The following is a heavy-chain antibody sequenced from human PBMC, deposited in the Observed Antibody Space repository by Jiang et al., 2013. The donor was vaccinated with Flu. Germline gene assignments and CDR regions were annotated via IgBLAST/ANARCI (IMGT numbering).Heavy chain of an antibody. D-gene: IGHD3-10*01. CDR2: ISTYTGGT. CDR3: ARDIQTYYHGSGAY. V-gene: IGHV1-18*04. Sequence: QLVESGAEVKKPGASVKVSCKASGYDFSTYGISWVRQAPGQGLEWMGWISTYTGGTKYAEKVQGRVAMTTDTSTSTAYMELRSLRSDDTAVYFCARDIQTYYHGSGAYWGQGTLVTVSS. CDR1: GYDFSTYG. J-gene: IGHJ4*02.